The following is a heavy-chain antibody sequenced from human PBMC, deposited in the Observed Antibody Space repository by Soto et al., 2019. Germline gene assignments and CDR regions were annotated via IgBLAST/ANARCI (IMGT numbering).Heavy chain of an antibody. J-gene: IGHJ3*02. CDR3: AREAGYCSGGSCYHDAFDI. CDR1: GGTFSSYA. CDR2: IIPIFGTA. V-gene: IGHV1-69*01. Sequence: QVQLVQSGAEVKKPGSSVKVSCKASGGTFSSYAISWVRQAPGQGLEWMGGIIPIFGTANYAQKFQGRVTITADESTSTAYMELSSLRSGDTAVYYCAREAGYCSGGSCYHDAFDIWGQGTMVTVSS. D-gene: IGHD2-15*01.